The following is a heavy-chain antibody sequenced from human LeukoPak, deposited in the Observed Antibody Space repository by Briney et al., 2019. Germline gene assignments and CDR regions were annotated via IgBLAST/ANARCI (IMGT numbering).Heavy chain of an antibody. Sequence: SETLSLTCAVYGGSFSGYYWSWIRQPPGKGLEWIGEINHSGSTNYNPSLKSRVTISVDTSKNQFSLKLGSVTAADTAVYYCARIVPAAMNYYYYYMDVWGKGTTVTISS. V-gene: IGHV4-34*01. CDR1: GGSFSGYY. J-gene: IGHJ6*03. D-gene: IGHD2-2*01. CDR2: INHSGST. CDR3: ARIVPAAMNYYYYYMDV.